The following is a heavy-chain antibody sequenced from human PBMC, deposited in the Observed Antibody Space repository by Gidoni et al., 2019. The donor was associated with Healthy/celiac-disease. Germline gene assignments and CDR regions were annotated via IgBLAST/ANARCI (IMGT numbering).Heavy chain of an antibody. V-gene: IGHV4-4*02. Sequence: GSGIHQPPGKGREWMGEIYHSGSNNYNPAPKSRVTISVNKSKNKFALKLSAVTDADRAVYDGARKNRSIVVVIRGAFDIWGQGTMVTVSS. CDR2: IYHSGSN. D-gene: IGHD3-22*01. J-gene: IGHJ3*02. CDR3: ARKNRSIVVVIRGAFDI.